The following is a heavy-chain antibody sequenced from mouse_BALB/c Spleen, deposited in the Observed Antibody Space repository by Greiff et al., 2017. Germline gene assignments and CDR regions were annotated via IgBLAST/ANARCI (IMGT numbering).Heavy chain of an antibody. D-gene: IGHD1-1*01. CDR1: GFSLTGYG. CDR2: IWGDGST. CDR3: AREGVTTVVPWPMDY. V-gene: IGHV2-6-7*01. Sequence: QVQLKESGPGLVAPSQSLSITCTVSGFSLTGYGVNWVRQPPGKGLEWLGMIWGDGSTDYNSALKSRLSISKDNSKSQVFLKMNRLQTDDTARYYCAREGVTTVVPWPMDYWGQGTSVTVSA. J-gene: IGHJ4*01.